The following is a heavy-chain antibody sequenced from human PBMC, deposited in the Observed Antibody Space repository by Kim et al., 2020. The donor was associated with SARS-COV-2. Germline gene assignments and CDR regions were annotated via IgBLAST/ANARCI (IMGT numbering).Heavy chain of an antibody. D-gene: IGHD2-2*01. CDR2: ISTTSTYI. Sequence: GGSLRLSCAASGFSFPSNNMNWVRQAPGKGLEWLSFISTTSTYIYYGDSVKGRFTISRDNARKVLYLQMNSLRVEDTAVYFCAKGRASCSTTSCDDGMDVWGQGTTVSVSS. V-gene: IGHV3-21*01. CDR1: GFSFPSNN. CDR3: AKGRASCSTTSCDDGMDV. J-gene: IGHJ6*02.